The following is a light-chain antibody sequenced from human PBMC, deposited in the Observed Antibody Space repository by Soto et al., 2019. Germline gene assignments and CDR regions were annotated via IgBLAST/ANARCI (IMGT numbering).Light chain of an antibody. V-gene: IGKV1-27*01. CDR3: QKYNSAPWT. Sequence: DIQMTQSPSSLSASVGDRVTITCRASQDIRNYLAWYQQKPGKVPKLLIYAASTLQSGVPSRFSGSASGTDFTLIIRSLQPEDVATYYCQKYNSAPWTFGQGTKVEIK. J-gene: IGKJ1*01. CDR2: AAS. CDR1: QDIRNY.